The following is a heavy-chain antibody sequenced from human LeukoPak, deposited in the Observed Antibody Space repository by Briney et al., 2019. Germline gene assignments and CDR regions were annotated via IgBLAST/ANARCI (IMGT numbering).Heavy chain of an antibody. CDR2: INPNSGGT. CDR3: ARGKIFGVPKQGYYYYMDV. V-gene: IGHV1-2*02. J-gene: IGHJ6*03. D-gene: IGHD3-3*01. CDR1: GYTFTDYY. Sequence: ASVKVSCKASGYTFTDYYMHWVRQAPGQGLEWMGWINPNSGGTNYAQKFYARVTMTRDTSISTAYMELSRLRSDDTAVYYCARGKIFGVPKQGYYYYMDVWGKGTTVTVSS.